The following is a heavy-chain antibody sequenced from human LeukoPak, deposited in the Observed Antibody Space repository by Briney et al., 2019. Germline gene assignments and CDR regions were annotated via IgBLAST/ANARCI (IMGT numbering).Heavy chain of an antibody. D-gene: IGHD6-19*01. CDR3: ARHRFRAVAPNFDY. CDR2: INHSGST. CDR1: SGSFSGYY. Sequence: SETLSLTCAVYSGSFSGYYWSWIRQPPGKGLEWIGEINHSGSTNYNPSLKSRVTISVDTSKNQFSLKLSSVTAADTAVYYCARHRFRAVAPNFDYWGQGTLVTVSS. J-gene: IGHJ4*02. V-gene: IGHV4-34*01.